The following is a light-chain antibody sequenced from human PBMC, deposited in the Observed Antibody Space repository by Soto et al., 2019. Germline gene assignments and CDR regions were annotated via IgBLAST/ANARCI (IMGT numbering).Light chain of an antibody. CDR2: DVS. CDR1: SSDVGGYNY. J-gene: IGLJ1*01. CDR3: SSYTSSSSGV. V-gene: IGLV2-14*01. Sequence: QSALTQPASVSGSPGQSITISCTGTSSDVGGYNYVSWYQQHPGKGPKLMIYDVSNRPSGVSNRFSGSKSGNTASLTISGLQAEDEADYYCSSYTSSSSGVFGTGTKLTVL.